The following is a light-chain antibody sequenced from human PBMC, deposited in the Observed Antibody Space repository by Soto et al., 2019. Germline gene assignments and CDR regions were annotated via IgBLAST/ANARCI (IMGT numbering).Light chain of an antibody. J-gene: IGKJ2*01. CDR2: WAS. CDR3: KKYESTPPT. Sequence: DIVMTQSPDSLAVSLGERATINCKSSQSVLYSSNNKNYLAWYQQRPGQPPKLLIYWASTRESGVPDRFSGSGSGTDFTLNITTLQAKDVAVYYCKKYESTPPTFGQGTKLETK. V-gene: IGKV4-1*01. CDR1: QSVLYSSNNKNY.